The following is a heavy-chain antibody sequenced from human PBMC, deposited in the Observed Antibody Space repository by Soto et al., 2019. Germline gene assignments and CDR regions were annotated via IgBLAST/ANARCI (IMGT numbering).Heavy chain of an antibody. CDR3: ARKADWNYIKCFDP. CDR2: IYYSGGT. D-gene: IGHD1-7*01. CDR1: GGSISSGGYY. V-gene: IGHV4-31*03. J-gene: IGHJ5*02. Sequence: PSETLSLTCTVSGGSISSGGYYWSWIRQHPGKGLEWIGYIYYSGGTYYNPSLKSRVTISVDTSKNQFSLKLSSVTAADTAVYSCARKADWNYIKCFDPCGQRPLVTVSS.